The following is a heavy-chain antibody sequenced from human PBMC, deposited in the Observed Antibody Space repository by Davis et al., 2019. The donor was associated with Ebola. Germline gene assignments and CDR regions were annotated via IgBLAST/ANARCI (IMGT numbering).Heavy chain of an antibody. J-gene: IGHJ4*02. D-gene: IGHD3-3*01. CDR3: AKDNPPYYDFWSGYLDY. Sequence: GESLKISCAASGFTFSSHWMSWVRQAPGKGLEWVSAISGSGGSTYYADSVKGRFTISRDNSKNTLYLQMNSLRAEDTAVYYCAKDNPPYYDFWSGYLDYWGQGTLVTVSS. CDR2: ISGSGGST. CDR1: GFTFSSHW. V-gene: IGHV3-23*01.